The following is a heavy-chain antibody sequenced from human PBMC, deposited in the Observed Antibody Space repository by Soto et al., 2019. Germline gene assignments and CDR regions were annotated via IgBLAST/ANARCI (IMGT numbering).Heavy chain of an antibody. CDR3: ARDGDYDFWSGYFGREVLSKYYFDY. D-gene: IGHD3-3*01. V-gene: IGHV3-48*01. CDR1: GFTFSSYS. J-gene: IGHJ4*02. CDR2: ISSSSSTI. Sequence: PGGSLRLSCAASGFTFSSYSMNWVRQAPGKGLEWVSYISSSSSTIYYADSVKGRFTISRDNAKNSLYLRMNSLRAEDTAVYYCARDGDYDFWSGYFGREVLSKYYFDYWGQGTLVTVSS.